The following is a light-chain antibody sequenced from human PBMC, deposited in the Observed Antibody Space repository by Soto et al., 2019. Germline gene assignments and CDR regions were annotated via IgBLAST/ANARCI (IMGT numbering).Light chain of an antibody. Sequence: EIVLTQSPATLSLSPGERATLSCRASQSVSSYLAWYQQKPGQAPRLLIYDASNRATGIPARFSVSGSGTDFTLTISSLEPEDFAVYYCPQRSNWPVTFGEGTRVEI. V-gene: IGKV3-11*01. CDR2: DAS. CDR1: QSVSSY. J-gene: IGKJ1*01. CDR3: PQRSNWPVT.